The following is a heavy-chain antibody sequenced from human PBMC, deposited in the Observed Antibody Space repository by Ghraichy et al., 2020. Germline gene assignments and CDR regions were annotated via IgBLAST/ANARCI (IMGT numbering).Heavy chain of an antibody. V-gene: IGHV3-15*01. CDR2: IKSKTDGGTT. Sequence: GGSLRLSCAASGFTFSNSWMSWVRQAPGKGLEWVGRIKSKTDGGTTDDAAPVKGRFTISRDDSKNSLYLQMNSLKNEDTDVYYCNTDSMVKRSTDFWGQGTLVTVSS. J-gene: IGHJ4*02. D-gene: IGHD5-18*01. CDR1: GFTFSNSW. CDR3: NTDSMVKRSTDF.